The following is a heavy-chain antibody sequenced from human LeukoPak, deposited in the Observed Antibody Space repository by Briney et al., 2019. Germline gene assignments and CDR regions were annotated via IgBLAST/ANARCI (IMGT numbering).Heavy chain of an antibody. CDR2: IYSDGST. Sequence: PGGSLRLSSAASGFTVSSNYMSWVRQAPGKGLEWVSVIYSDGSTYYADSVKGRFTISRDNSKNTLYLQMNSLRAEDTAVYYCARDPYGDYVRYFDYWGQGTLVTVSS. CDR1: GFTVSSNY. V-gene: IGHV3-66*01. CDR3: ARDPYGDYVRYFDY. J-gene: IGHJ4*02. D-gene: IGHD4-17*01.